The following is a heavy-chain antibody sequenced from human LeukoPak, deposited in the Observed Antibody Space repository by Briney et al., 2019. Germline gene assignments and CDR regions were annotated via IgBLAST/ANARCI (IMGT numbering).Heavy chain of an antibody. CDR2: INLDSGGA. CDR1: GYTFTDYY. Sequence: ASVKVSCKASGYTFTDYYLHWVRQAPGQGLEWMGWINLDSGGANYAQKFQGRVTMSGDTSIGTAYMELSSLRSDDTAVYYCARDHGRSSSAWPAGYWGQGTLVTVSS. D-gene: IGHD6-19*01. CDR3: ARDHGRSSSAWPAGY. V-gene: IGHV1-2*02. J-gene: IGHJ4*02.